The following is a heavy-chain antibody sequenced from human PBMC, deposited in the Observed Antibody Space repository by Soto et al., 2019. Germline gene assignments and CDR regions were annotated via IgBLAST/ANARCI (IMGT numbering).Heavy chain of an antibody. CDR2: ISGSGGST. CDR3: AKDSYGSGSYSNYFDY. Sequence: GGSLILSCAASGFTFSSYAMSWVRQAPGKGLEWVSAISGSGGSTYYADSVKGRFTISRDNSKNTLYLQMNSLRAEDTAVYYCAKDSYGSGSYSNYFDYWGQGTLVTVSS. V-gene: IGHV3-23*01. J-gene: IGHJ4*02. D-gene: IGHD3-10*01. CDR1: GFTFSSYA.